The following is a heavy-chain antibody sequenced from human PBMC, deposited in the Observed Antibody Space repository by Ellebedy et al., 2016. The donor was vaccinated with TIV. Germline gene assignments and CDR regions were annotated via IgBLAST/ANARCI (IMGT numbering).Heavy chain of an antibody. J-gene: IGHJ6*02. CDR1: GGTFRSYA. V-gene: IGHV1-69*13. D-gene: IGHD6-6*01. CDR2: IIPIFGAA. Sequence: ASVKVSCKASGGTFRSYAISWVRQAPGQGLEWMGGIIPIFGAANYAQKFQGRVTITADESTSTAYMELSGLRSEDTAVYYCARDSGIGSSSYYYAMDVWGQGTTVTVSS. CDR3: ARDSGIGSSSYYYAMDV.